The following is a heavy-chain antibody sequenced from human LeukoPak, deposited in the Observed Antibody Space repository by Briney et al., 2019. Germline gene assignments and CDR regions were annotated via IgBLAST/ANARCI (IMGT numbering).Heavy chain of an antibody. D-gene: IGHD3-22*01. J-gene: IGHJ3*02. V-gene: IGHV4-39*07. Sequence: PSETLSLTCTVSGGSISSSSYYWGWIRQPPGKGLEWIGSIYYSGSTNYNPSLKSRVTISVDTSKNQFSLKLSSVTAADTAVYYCARGGRGYYYDSSGYYWTPRRNNAFDIWGQGTMVTVSS. CDR3: ARGGRGYYYDSSGYYWTPRRNNAFDI. CDR2: IYYSGST. CDR1: GGSISSSSYY.